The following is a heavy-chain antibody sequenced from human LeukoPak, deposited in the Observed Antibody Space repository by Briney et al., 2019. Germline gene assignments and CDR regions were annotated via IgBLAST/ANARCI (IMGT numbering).Heavy chain of an antibody. V-gene: IGHV4-4*07. D-gene: IGHD1-26*01. CDR2: IYTSGST. CDR1: GGSISGYY. Sequence: SETLSLTCTVSGGSISGYYWSWIRQPAGKGLEWIGRIYTSGSTNYNPSLKSRVTIPVTPSKNQFSLKLSSVTAADTAVYYCARDLISGGSYWGACDTWGQGTMVTVSS. CDR3: ARDLISGGSYWGACDT. J-gene: IGHJ3*02.